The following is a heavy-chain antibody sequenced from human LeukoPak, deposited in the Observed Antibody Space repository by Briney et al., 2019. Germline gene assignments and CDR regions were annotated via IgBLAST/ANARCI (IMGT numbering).Heavy chain of an antibody. CDR2: IYYSGST. D-gene: IGHD6-13*01. Sequence: SETLSLTCTVSGGSISSYYWSWIRQPAGKGLEWIGRIYYSGSTNYNPSLKSRVTISVDTSKNLFSLKLRSVTAADTAVYYCARTTEAHSWRTRYYDYYMDVWGKGTTVTVSS. CDR1: GGSISSYY. V-gene: IGHV4-4*07. J-gene: IGHJ6*03. CDR3: ARTTEAHSWRTRYYDYYMDV.